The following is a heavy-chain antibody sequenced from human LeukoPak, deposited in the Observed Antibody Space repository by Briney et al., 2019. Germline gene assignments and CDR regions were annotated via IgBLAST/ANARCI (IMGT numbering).Heavy chain of an antibody. D-gene: IGHD1-26*01. Sequence: SETLSLTCTVSGGSISSYYWSWIRQSPQKGLEWIAYIHSSGKTNYNPSLKSRVTISVDTSKNQFSLKVTSMTAADTGVYYCTRSFPGIVGAADFWGQGTLVTVSS. CDR3: TRSFPGIVGAADF. V-gene: IGHV4-59*01. CDR2: IHSSGKT. J-gene: IGHJ4*02. CDR1: GGSISSYY.